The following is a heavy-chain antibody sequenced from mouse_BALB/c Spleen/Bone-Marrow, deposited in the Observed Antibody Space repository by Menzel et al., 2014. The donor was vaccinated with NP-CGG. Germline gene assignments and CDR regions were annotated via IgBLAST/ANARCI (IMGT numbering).Heavy chain of an antibody. J-gene: IGHJ3*01. V-gene: IGHV3-6*02. CDR1: GYSITSGYY. CDR2: ISYDGSN. D-gene: IGHD1-1*01. CDR3: ARGFITTVVPFAY. Sequence: EVQLVESGPGLVKPSQSLSLTCSVTGYSITSGYYWNWIRQFPGNKLEWMGYISYDGSNDSNPSLKNRISITRDTSKNQFFLKLNSVTTEDTATYYCARGFITTVVPFAYWGQGNLVTVSA.